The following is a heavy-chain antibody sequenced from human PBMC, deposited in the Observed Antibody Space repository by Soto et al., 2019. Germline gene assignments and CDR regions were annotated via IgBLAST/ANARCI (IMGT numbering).Heavy chain of an antibody. CDR1: GYTFTNYY. J-gene: IGHJ4*02. CDR3: AIPLARTTPFDY. Sequence: GESLKISCQASGYTFTNYYIAWVRQVPGKGLEWMGRIDPSDSYIKYSPSFEGHVTMSVDKSISTAFLQWSRLEASDTAMYFCAIPLARTTPFDYSGQGSLVTVSS. D-gene: IGHD1-7*01. CDR2: IDPSDSYI. V-gene: IGHV5-10-1*01.